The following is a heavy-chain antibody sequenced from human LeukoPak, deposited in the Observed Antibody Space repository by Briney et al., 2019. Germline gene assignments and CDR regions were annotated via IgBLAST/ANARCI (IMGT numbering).Heavy chain of an antibody. D-gene: IGHD2-2*01. Sequence: SETLSLTCAVYGGSFSGYDWSWIRQPPGKGLEWIGEINHSGSTNYNPSLKSRVTISVDTSKNQFSLKLSSVTAADTVVYYCARGRYCSSTSCANGRRGYFQHWGQGTLVTVSS. J-gene: IGHJ1*01. V-gene: IGHV4-34*01. CDR3: ARGRYCSSTSCANGRRGYFQH. CDR1: GGSFSGYD. CDR2: INHSGST.